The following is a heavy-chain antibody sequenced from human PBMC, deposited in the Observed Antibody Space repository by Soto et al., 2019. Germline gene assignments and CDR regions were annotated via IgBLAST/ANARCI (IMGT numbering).Heavy chain of an antibody. CDR3: AKSHTIESVRFDP. CDR2: ISPYSGTT. Sequence: ASVQVSCKTTGYTFTSFGIACLRLAPGHGLEWRGWISPYSGTTKYAQWLHRRFTITADKSTRTVFMDLRGLRSDDTATYYCAKSHTIESVRFDPWGQGTLVTVSS. V-gene: IGHV1-18*04. J-gene: IGHJ5*02. CDR1: GYTFTSFG.